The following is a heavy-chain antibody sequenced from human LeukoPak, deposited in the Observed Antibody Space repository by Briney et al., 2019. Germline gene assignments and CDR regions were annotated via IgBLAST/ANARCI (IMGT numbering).Heavy chain of an antibody. Sequence: GGSLRLSCAASGFTFSSYGMHWVRQAPGKGLEWVAVIWYDGSNKYYADSVKGRFTISRDNSKNTLYLQMNSLRAEDTAVYYCARNTAMAHFDYWGQGTLVTVSS. J-gene: IGHJ4*02. CDR3: ARNTAMAHFDY. V-gene: IGHV3-33*01. D-gene: IGHD5-18*01. CDR1: GFTFSSYG. CDR2: IWYDGSNK.